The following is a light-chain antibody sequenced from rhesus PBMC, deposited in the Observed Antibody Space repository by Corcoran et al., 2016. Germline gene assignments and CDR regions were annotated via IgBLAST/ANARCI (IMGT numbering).Light chain of an antibody. CDR3: SSYAGSNTLV. J-gene: IGLJ6*01. CDR1: SSDIGAYNY. CDR2: EVT. V-gene: IGLV2-32*02. Sequence: QAALTQPRSVSGSPGQSVTISCTGSSSDIGAYNYVSWYQQHPGTAPTIVIFEVTKRPTGVSDRFSGSKSGETASLIISGLQAEDEADYHCSSYAGSNTLVFGSGTTLTVL.